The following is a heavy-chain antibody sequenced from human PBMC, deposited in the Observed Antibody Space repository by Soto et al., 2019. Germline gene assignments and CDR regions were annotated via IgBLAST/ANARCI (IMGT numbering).Heavy chain of an antibody. V-gene: IGHV1-69*02. CDR2: IIPILGIA. CDR1: GGTFSSYT. CDR3: AGGRVGGSYYLDY. J-gene: IGHJ4*02. D-gene: IGHD1-26*01. Sequence: QVQLVQSGAEVKKPGSSVKVSCKASGGTFSSYTISWVRQAPGQGLEWMGRIIPILGIANYAQKFQGRVTITADKSTSTAYMELSGLRSEDTAVYYCAGGRVGGSYYLDYWGQGTLVTVSS.